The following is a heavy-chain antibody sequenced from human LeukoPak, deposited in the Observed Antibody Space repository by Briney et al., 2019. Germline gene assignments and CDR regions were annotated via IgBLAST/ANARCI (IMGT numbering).Heavy chain of an antibody. V-gene: IGHV3-9*01. D-gene: IGHD6-13*01. J-gene: IGHJ3*02. CDR1: GFTFDDYA. Sequence: PGGSLRLSCAASGFTFDDYAMHWVRHAPGKGLEWVSGISWNSGSIGYADSVKGRITISRDNAKNSLYLQMNSLRAEDTAVYYCARGRGFIAASGLGGDAFDIWGQGTMVTVSS. CDR2: ISWNSGSI. CDR3: ARGRGFIAASGLGGDAFDI.